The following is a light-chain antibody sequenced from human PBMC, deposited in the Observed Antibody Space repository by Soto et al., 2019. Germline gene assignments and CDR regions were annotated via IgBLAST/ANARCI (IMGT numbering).Light chain of an antibody. CDR2: DTS. Sequence: QAVVTQEPSLTVSPRGTVTLTCGSSTGAVTSGHYPYWFQQKPGQAPRTLIYDTSNKHSWTPARFSGSLLGGKAALTLSGAQPEDEAEYYCLLSYSGARPVVFGGGTKVTVL. CDR3: LLSYSGARPVV. CDR1: TGAVTSGHY. J-gene: IGLJ2*01. V-gene: IGLV7-46*01.